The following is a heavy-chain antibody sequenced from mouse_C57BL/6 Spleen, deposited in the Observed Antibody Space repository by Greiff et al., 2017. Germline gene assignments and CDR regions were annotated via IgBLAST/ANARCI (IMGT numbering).Heavy chain of an antibody. CDR3: AKEGQFNYCGSSYWAMDY. CDR2: IWGDGST. V-gene: IGHV2-3*01. J-gene: IGHJ4*01. Sequence: VHLVESGPGLVAPSQSLSITCTVSGFSLTSYGVSWVRQPPGKGLEWLGVIWGDGSTNYHSALISRLIISKDNSKSQVFLKLNSRQTDDTATYYWAKEGQFNYCGSSYWAMDYWGQGTSVTVSS. D-gene: IGHD1-1*01. CDR1: GFSLTSYG.